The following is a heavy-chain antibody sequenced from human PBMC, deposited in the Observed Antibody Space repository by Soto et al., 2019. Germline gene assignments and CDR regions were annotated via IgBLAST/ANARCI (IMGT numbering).Heavy chain of an antibody. CDR3: AKDREDTAMIFDS. CDR2: ITHDGNTQ. CDR1: GFTFRSYG. Sequence: QVQLVESGGGVVQPGRSLRLSCAASGFTFRSYGMHWVRQVPGKGLEWVAVITHDGNTQYYADSVKGRFTISRDNSKNTLYLQMNSLRADDTAAYSCAKDREDTAMIFDSWGQGTLVTVSS. D-gene: IGHD5-18*01. V-gene: IGHV3-30*18. J-gene: IGHJ4*02.